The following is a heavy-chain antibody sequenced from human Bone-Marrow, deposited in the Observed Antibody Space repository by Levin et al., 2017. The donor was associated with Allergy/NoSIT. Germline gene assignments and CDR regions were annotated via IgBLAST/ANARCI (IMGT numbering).Heavy chain of an antibody. CDR2: IKQDGSKI. D-gene: IGHD6-19*01. CDR1: GFSFSDSW. Sequence: VASVKVSCAASGFSFSDSWMSWVRQAPGKGLEWVATIKQDGSKIYYVESVKGRFTISRDNAKNSLYLQMNTLRVEDTAVYYCSRDGGSGWYSDYWGQGALVAVSS. J-gene: IGHJ4*02. V-gene: IGHV3-7*01. CDR3: SRDGGSGWYSDY.